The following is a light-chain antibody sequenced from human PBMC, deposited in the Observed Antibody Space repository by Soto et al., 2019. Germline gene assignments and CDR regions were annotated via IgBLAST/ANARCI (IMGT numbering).Light chain of an antibody. J-gene: IGKJ1*01. CDR1: QRVSSH. CDR3: HQYNNWPWT. CDR2: AAS. V-gene: IGKV3-15*01. Sequence: EPAMMHPPVTLSVSAGGTATLSCRASQRVSSHLAWYQQKPGQAPRLLIYAASTRATGIPVRFSGSGSETEFTLTIRSMQSEDFALYYCHQYNNWPWTFGQGTKVDIK.